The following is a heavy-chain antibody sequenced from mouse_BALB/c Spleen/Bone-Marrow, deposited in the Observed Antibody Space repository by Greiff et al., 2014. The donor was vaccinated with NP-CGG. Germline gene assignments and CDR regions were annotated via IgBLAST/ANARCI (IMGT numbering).Heavy chain of an antibody. J-gene: IGHJ1*01. CDR1: GFNIKDTY. D-gene: IGHD1-1*01. Sequence: VQLQQSGAELAKPGASVKLSCTASGFNIKDTYMHWVKQRPEQGLEWIGRIDPANGDTKYDPKFQGKATITADTSSNTAYLQLSSLPSEDTAVYYCTKPSFYYGSSYWYFDVWGAGTTVTVSS. CDR2: IDPANGDT. V-gene: IGHV14-3*02. CDR3: TKPSFYYGSSYWYFDV.